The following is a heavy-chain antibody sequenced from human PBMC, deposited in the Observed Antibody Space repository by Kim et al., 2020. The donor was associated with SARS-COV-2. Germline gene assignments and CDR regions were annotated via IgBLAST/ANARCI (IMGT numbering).Heavy chain of an antibody. Sequence: GGSLRLSCAASGFTFRNAWMSWVRQAPGKGLEWVGRIRRQSDGGTTDYPAPVKGRFTISRDDSENTLYLQLNSLKMEDTAVYYCATVGLSGYYDSRGYYYLDYWGQGTLVTVSS. CDR2: IRRQSDGGTT. D-gene: IGHD3-22*01. CDR3: ATVGLSGYYDSRGYYYLDY. CDR1: GFTFRNAW. J-gene: IGHJ4*02. V-gene: IGHV3-15*01.